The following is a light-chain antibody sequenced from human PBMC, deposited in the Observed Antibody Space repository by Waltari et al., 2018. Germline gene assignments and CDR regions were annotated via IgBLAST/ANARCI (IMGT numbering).Light chain of an antibody. V-gene: IGKV4-1*01. CDR1: QSVLYSSNNKNH. CDR2: WAS. Sequence: DIVMTQSPDSLAVSLGERATINCKSSQSVLYSSNNKNHLAWYQQKPGQPPNLRVYWASTRESGVPDRFSGSGSGTDFTLTISSLQAEDVAVYYCQQYYSLPWTFGQGTKVEIK. J-gene: IGKJ1*01. CDR3: QQYYSLPWT.